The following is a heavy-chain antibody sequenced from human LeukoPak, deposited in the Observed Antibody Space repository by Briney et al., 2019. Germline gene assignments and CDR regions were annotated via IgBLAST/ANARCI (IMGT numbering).Heavy chain of an antibody. D-gene: IGHD1-26*01. CDR3: AREGHRPTFDY. CDR2: ITWNADNT. V-gene: IGHV3-20*04. CDR1: GFTFDDFG. Sequence: GGSLRLSCAASGFTFDDFGMSWVRQAPGKGLEWVSGITWNADNTVYADSVKGRFTISRDNAKNSLYLQMNSLRAEDTALYYCAREGHRPTFDYWGQGALVTVSS. J-gene: IGHJ4*02.